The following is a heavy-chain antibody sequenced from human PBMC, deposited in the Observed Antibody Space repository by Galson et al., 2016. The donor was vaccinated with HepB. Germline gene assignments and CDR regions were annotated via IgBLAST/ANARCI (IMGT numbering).Heavy chain of an antibody. D-gene: IGHD1-1*01. J-gene: IGHJ4*02. CDR3: ARDIAYDWDDGDNATFDY. V-gene: IGHV6-1*01. CDR2: TYYRSKWHN. Sequence: CAISGDSVSTNSAAWNWIRQSPSRGLEWLGRTYYRSKWHNDYAVSVKSRIIINADSSKNQFSLQLTSVTHEDTAVYFCARDIAYDWDDGDNATFDYWGQGTLVTVSS. CDR1: GDSVSTNSAA.